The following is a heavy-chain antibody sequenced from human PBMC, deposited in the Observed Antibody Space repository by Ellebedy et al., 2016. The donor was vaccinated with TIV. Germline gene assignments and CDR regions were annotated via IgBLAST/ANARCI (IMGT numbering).Heavy chain of an antibody. CDR1: GGSIGSIFYY. V-gene: IGHV4-39*06. Sequence: SETLSLTCTVSGGSIGSIFYYWAWIRQPPGKGLEWIGSIYYSGSTYYNPSLESRVTISVDTSKNQFPLKLTSLTAADTAVYYCATDRVIEGVGNNWFDPWGQGTLVAVSS. CDR2: IYYSGST. CDR3: ATDRVIEGVGNNWFDP. J-gene: IGHJ5*02. D-gene: IGHD6-13*01.